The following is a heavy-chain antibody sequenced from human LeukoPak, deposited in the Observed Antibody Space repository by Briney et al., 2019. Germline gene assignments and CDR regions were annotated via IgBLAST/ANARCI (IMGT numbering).Heavy chain of an antibody. CDR1: GFTFSSYW. D-gene: IGHD6-13*01. Sequence: GGSLRLSCEASGFTFSSYWMSWVRQAPGKGLEWVANIKQDGSEKYYVDSVKGRFTISRDNAKNSLYLQMNSLRAEDTAVYYCARDRSQLSFWGQGTLVTVSS. V-gene: IGHV3-7*01. CDR2: IKQDGSEK. J-gene: IGHJ4*02. CDR3: ARDRSQLSF.